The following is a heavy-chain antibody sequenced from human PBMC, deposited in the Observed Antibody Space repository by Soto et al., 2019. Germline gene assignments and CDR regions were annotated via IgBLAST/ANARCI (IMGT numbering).Heavy chain of an antibody. CDR1: GFTFSSYG. V-gene: IGHV3-33*06. J-gene: IGHJ4*02. Sequence: GGSLRLSCAASGFTFSSYGMHWVRQAPGKGLEWVAVIWYDGSNKYYADSVKGRFTISRDNSKNTLYLQMNSLRAEDTAVYYCAKYRSGWSLDYWGQGTLVTVSS. D-gene: IGHD6-19*01. CDR3: AKYRSGWSLDY. CDR2: IWYDGSNK.